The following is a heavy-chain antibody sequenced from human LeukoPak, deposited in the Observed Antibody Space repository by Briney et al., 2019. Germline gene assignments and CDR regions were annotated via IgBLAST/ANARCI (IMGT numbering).Heavy chain of an antibody. V-gene: IGHV3-48*03. CDR3: ARAVLGYCSGGSCDFDY. CDR2: ISSSGSII. CDR1: GYTFSSYE. J-gene: IGHJ4*02. Sequence: GRSLRLSCAASGYTFSSYEMHWVHQPPGKGLEWVSYISSSGSIIYYTDSVEGRFTISRDNAQNSLYLKMNGLRAEDRAVYYCARAVLGYCSGGSCDFDYWGQGTLVTVSS. D-gene: IGHD2-15*01.